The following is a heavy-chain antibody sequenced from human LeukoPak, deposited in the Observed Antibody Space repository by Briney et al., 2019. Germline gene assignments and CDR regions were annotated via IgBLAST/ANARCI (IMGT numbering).Heavy chain of an antibody. CDR1: GFTFSSYG. CDR2: IRYDGSNK. Sequence: GGSLRLSCAASGFTFSSYGMHWVRQAPGKGLEWVAFIRYDGSNKYYADSVKGRFTISRDNSKSKLYLQMNSLRAEATAVYYCANWNRFGYWGQGTLVTVSS. CDR3: ANWNRFGY. J-gene: IGHJ4*02. V-gene: IGHV3-30*02. D-gene: IGHD1-1*01.